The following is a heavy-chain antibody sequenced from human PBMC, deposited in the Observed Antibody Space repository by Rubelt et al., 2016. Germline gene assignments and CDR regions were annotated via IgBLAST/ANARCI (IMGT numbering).Heavy chain of an antibody. CDR3: VRDRNWGWFDP. V-gene: IGHV3-33*01. J-gene: IGHJ5*02. CDR2: RWYDGSNK. CDR1: GFTFSSCG. Sequence: GGGVVQPGRSLRLSCAASGFTFSSCGMHWVRQAPGKGLEWVAVRWYDGSNKYYADSVKGRFTISRDNSKNTLYLQMNSLRAEDTAVYYCVRDRNWGWFDPWGQGTLVTVSS. D-gene: IGHD7-27*01.